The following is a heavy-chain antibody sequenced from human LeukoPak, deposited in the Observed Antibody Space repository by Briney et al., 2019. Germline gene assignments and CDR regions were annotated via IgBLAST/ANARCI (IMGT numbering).Heavy chain of an antibody. D-gene: IGHD3-10*01. CDR1: GSTFSLYS. CDR3: ARDRGSGRAFDY. J-gene: IGHJ4*02. CDR2: ISSSADTI. V-gene: IGHV3-48*04. Sequence: PGGSLRLSCAISGSTFSLYSLNWVRQAPGKGPEWISYISSSADTIYYADSVKGRFTISRDNAKNSLYLQMNSLRAEDTAVYYCARDRGSGRAFDYWGQGTLVTVSS.